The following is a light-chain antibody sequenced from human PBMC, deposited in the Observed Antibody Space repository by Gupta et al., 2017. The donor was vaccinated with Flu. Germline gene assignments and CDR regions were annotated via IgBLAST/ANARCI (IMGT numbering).Light chain of an antibody. CDR2: GAS. Sequence: EIVLTQSPRTLCLSPGERATLSCRASQSVSSSYLAWYQQKPGQAPRLLIYGASSRATGIPDRFSGSGSGTDFTLTISRLEPEDFAVYYCQQYGSSAWTFGQGTKVEIK. CDR3: QQYGSSAWT. CDR1: QSVSSSY. J-gene: IGKJ1*01. V-gene: IGKV3-20*01.